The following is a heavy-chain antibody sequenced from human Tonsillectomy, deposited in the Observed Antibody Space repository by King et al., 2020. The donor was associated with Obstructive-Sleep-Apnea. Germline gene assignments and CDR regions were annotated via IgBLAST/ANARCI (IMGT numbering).Heavy chain of an antibody. Sequence: VQLVESGGGVVQPGRSLRLSCAASGFTFSSYGMHWVRQAPGKGLEWVAVISYDGINQYYADSVKGRFTISRDNSKNTLYLQMNSLRAEDMAVYYCAKPSYSGSWYDYWGQGILVSVSS. CDR3: AKPSYSGSWYDY. D-gene: IGHD6-13*01. CDR2: ISYDGINQ. J-gene: IGHJ4*02. V-gene: IGHV3-30*18. CDR1: GFTFSSYG.